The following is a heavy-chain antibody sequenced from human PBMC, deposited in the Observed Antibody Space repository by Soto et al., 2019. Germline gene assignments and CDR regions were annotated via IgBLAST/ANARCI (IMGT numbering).Heavy chain of an antibody. V-gene: IGHV3-23*01. Sequence: PGRSLRLSCAASGFTFSNYAMSRVRQAPGKGLEWVSVISVTGGSTHYADPAKGRFTISRDNSKSTLYLRMNSLRAEDTAIYYCVKGSSDWYYSLDYWGQGTLVTVSS. J-gene: IGHJ4*02. CDR2: ISVTGGST. CDR1: GFTFSNYA. CDR3: VKGSSDWYYSLDY. D-gene: IGHD6-19*01.